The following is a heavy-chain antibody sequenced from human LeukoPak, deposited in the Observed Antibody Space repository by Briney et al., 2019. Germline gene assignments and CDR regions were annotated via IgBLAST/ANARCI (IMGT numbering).Heavy chain of an antibody. CDR1: GDSIISTNYY. CDR3: ARLVEYGSSSFDY. D-gene: IGHD6-6*01. J-gene: IGHJ4*02. CDR2: IYYSGAT. V-gene: IGHV4-39*01. Sequence: SETLSLTCTVSGDSIISTNYYWGWIRQPPGKGLEWIGHIYYSGATYYNPSLKSRVTISVDTSKNQFSLKLSFVTAADTAVYYCARLVEYGSSSFDYWGQGTLVTVSS.